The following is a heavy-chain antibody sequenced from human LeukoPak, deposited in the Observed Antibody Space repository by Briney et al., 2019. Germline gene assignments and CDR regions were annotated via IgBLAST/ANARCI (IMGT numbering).Heavy chain of an antibody. J-gene: IGHJ6*03. D-gene: IGHD6-13*01. V-gene: IGHV3-21*01. Sequence: GGSLRLSCAASGFTFSTYSMNWVRQAPGKGLEWISFISTSSIYIYYADSVKGRFTISRDNARNSLYLQMNSLRAEDTAVYYCARDVLGYSSSWYRAYYYYYMDVWGKGTTVTVSS. CDR3: ARDVLGYSSSWYRAYYYYYMDV. CDR2: ISTSSIYI. CDR1: GFTFSTYS.